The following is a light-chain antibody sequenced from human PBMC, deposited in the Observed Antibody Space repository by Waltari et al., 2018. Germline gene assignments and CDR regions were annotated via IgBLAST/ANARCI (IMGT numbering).Light chain of an antibody. CDR3: QQYGTSTLT. V-gene: IGKV3-20*01. J-gene: IGKJ4*01. CDR1: QSVSSTY. CDR2: RTS. Sequence: SRASQSVSSTYLAWYQQKPGQAPRLLICRTSTRATGIPDRFSGSGSGTDFTLTISRLEPEDFAVYYCQQYGTSTLTFGGGTKVGIK.